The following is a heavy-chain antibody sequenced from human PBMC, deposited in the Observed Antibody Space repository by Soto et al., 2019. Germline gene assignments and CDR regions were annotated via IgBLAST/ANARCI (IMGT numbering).Heavy chain of an antibody. Sequence: LRLSCAASGFTFSDSYMSWIRQAPGKGLEWISYITFSGNTVYYADSLKGRFTISRDNAKNSLYLQMNRLRAEDTAVYYCARVSWREKYGMYXWGQGTTVTVS. CDR1: GFTFSDSY. J-gene: IGHJ6*02. V-gene: IGHV3-11*01. CDR2: ITFSGNTV. CDR3: ARVSWREKYGMYX.